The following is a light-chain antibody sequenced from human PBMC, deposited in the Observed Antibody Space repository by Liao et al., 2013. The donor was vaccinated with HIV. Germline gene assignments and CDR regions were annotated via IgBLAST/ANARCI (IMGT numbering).Light chain of an antibody. Sequence: SYELTQPPSVSVSPGQTASITCSGDKLGDKYACWYQQKPGQSPVLIIFDHSKRPSGIPERFSGSTSGSTATLTISGTQALDEADYYCQAWDSSTAVFGTGTKVTVL. CDR1: KLGDKY. CDR2: DHS. J-gene: IGLJ1*01. V-gene: IGLV3-1*01. CDR3: QAWDSSTAV.